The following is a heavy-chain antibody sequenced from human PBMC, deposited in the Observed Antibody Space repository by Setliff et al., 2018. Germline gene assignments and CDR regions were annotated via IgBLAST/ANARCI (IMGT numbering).Heavy chain of an antibody. J-gene: IGHJ4*02. CDR3: ARALSDDVSTGQGLH. CDR1: GDSFSDYY. Sequence: KSSETLSLTCAVYGDSFSDYYWSWIRQPPGKGLEWIEEINHRGSTNYSPSLRSRVTMSVDTSKKQLSLKLSTVTAADTAVYYCARALSDDVSTGQGLHWGPGTRVTVSS. D-gene: IGHD3-9*01. CDR2: INHRGST. V-gene: IGHV4-34*01.